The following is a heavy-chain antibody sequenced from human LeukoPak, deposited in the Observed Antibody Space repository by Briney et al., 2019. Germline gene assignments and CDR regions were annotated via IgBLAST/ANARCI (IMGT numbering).Heavy chain of an antibody. V-gene: IGHV4-34*01. J-gene: IGHJ4*02. CDR3: ASALGCSSTSCSFNDY. Sequence: EXLSLTXXXXGGSFXGYYWSWIRQPPGKGLEWIGEINHSGSTNYNPSLKSRVTISVDTSKNQFSLKLSSVTAADTAVYYCASALGCSSTSCSFNDYWGQGTLVTVSS. D-gene: IGHD2-2*01. CDR1: GGSFXGYY. CDR2: INHSGST.